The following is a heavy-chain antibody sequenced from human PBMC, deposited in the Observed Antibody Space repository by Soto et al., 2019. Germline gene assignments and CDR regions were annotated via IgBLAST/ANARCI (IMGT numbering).Heavy chain of an antibody. Sequence: GSLRLSCVISGFVFESYSLNWVRQAPGKGLEWIASISSASGFIYYADSVKGRFTISRDNARNSLFLQMNSLRADDTAVYYCARDHDSSTYYRRFDLWGQGALVTVSS. CDR1: GFVFESYS. V-gene: IGHV3-21*01. CDR2: ISSASGFI. J-gene: IGHJ4*02. CDR3: ARDHDSSTYYRRFDL. D-gene: IGHD2-2*01.